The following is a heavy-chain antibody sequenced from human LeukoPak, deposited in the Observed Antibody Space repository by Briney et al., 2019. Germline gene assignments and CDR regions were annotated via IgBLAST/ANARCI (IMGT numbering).Heavy chain of an antibody. CDR2: ISSSSSTI. Sequence: PGGSLRLSRAASGFTFSSYSMNWVRQAPGKGLEWVSYISSSSSTIYYADSVKGRFTISRDNAKNSLYLQMNSLRAEDTAVYYCARVGYHYGMDVWGQGTTVTVS. CDR1: GFTFSSYS. J-gene: IGHJ6*02. CDR3: ARVGYHYGMDV. V-gene: IGHV3-48*04.